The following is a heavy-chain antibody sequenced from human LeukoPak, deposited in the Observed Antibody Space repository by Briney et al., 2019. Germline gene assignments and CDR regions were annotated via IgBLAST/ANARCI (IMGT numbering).Heavy chain of an antibody. CDR1: GGSISSYY. Sequence: PSETLSLTCTVSGGSISSYYWSWIRQPPGKGLEWIGYIYYSGSTNYNPSLKSRVTISVDTSKNQFSLRLTSVTAADTAMYYCAREETSPNWFDPWGQGALVTVSS. V-gene: IGHV4-59*12. J-gene: IGHJ5*02. CDR2: IYYSGST. CDR3: AREETSPNWFDP.